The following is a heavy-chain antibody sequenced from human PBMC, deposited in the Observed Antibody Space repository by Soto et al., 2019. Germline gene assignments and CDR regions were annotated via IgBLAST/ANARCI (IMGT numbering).Heavy chain of an antibody. CDR1: GDSISSGGLS. J-gene: IGHJ5*02. V-gene: IGHV4-30-2*06. D-gene: IGHD6-13*01. CDR3: ARGRRSKTATAGTGWFDP. Sequence: QLQLQESGSGLLKPSQTLSVNCSVSGDSISSGGLSWNWLRQSPGRGLEWIGYIYYPGLTYYNPSLKSRVSMSLDTSENQVSLSLSSVTAADSAVYYCARGRRSKTATAGTGWFDPWGPGTLVTVSS. CDR2: IYYPGLT.